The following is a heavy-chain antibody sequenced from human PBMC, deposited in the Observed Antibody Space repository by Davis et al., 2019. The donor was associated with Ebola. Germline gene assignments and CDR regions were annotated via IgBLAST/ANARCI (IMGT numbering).Heavy chain of an antibody. Sequence: SVKVSCKASGGTFSSYAISWVRQAPGQGLEWMGGIIPIFGTANYAQKFQGRVTITADKSTSTAYMELSSLRSEDTAVYYCARGTGAALYGRNYYYGMDVWGQGTTVTVS. D-gene: IGHD1-26*01. V-gene: IGHV1-69*06. CDR3: ARGTGAALYGRNYYYGMDV. J-gene: IGHJ6*02. CDR2: IIPIFGTA. CDR1: GGTFSSYA.